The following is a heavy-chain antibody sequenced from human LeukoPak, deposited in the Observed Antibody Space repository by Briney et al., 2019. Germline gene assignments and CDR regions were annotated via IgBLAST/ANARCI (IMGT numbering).Heavy chain of an antibody. Sequence: GGSLRLSCAASGFTFSSDGMHCVRQAPGTGREWVAVISYDGSNKYYADSVKSRFTISRDTSKNTLYLQMSSLRAEDTAVYYCAKDPGHSGSYHGDYWGQGTLVTVSS. CDR3: AKDPGHSGSYHGDY. CDR2: ISYDGSNK. CDR1: GFTFSSDG. D-gene: IGHD1-26*01. J-gene: IGHJ4*02. V-gene: IGHV3-30*18.